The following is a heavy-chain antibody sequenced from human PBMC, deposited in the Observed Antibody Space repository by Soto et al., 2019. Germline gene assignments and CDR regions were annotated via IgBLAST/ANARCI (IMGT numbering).Heavy chain of an antibody. Sequence: QVQLQESGPGLVKPSQTLSLTCTVSGGSISSGGYYWSWIRQHPGKGLEWIGYVYYSRSTYYNPILRNGVTISVESSKNQLSRKLSSVTAADTGVYYCARENYDYDVNRFGPWGQGTLVTVST. CDR3: ARENYDYDVNRFGP. CDR1: GGSISSGGYY. V-gene: IGHV4-31*03. J-gene: IGHJ5*02. D-gene: IGHD3-22*01. CDR2: VYYSRST.